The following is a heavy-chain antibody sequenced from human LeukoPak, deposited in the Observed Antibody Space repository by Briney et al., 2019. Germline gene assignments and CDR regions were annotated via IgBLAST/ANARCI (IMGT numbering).Heavy chain of an antibody. D-gene: IGHD6-13*01. J-gene: IGHJ4*02. CDR3: ARRVDTTKGIAAAIDY. V-gene: IGHV4-30-2*01. CDR2: IYHSGST. Sequence: SETLSLTCAVSGGSISSGGYSWSWIRQPPGKGLEWIGYIYHSGSTYYNPSLKSRVTISVDRSKNQFSLKLSSVTATDTAVYYCARRVDTTKGIAAAIDYWGQGTLVTVSS. CDR1: GGSISSGGYS.